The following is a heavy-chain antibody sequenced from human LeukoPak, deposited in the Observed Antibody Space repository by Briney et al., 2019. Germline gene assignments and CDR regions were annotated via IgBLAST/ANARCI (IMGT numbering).Heavy chain of an antibody. D-gene: IGHD2-2*01. J-gene: IGHJ5*02. CDR2: IYYSGST. V-gene: IGHV4-31*03. CDR3: ARGVVPAAISKGPFDP. Sequence: PSETQSLTCTVSGGSISSGGYSWSWIRQHPGQGLEWIGYIYYSGSTYYNPSLKSRVTISVDTSKNQFSLKLSSVTAADTAVYYCARGVVPAAISKGPFDPWGQGTLVTVSS. CDR1: GGSISSGGYS.